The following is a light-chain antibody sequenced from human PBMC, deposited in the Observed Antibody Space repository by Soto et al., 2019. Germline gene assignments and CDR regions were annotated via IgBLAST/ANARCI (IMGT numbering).Light chain of an antibody. CDR1: QSISTF. J-gene: IGKJ4*01. V-gene: IGKV1-39*01. Sequence: DIPMTQSPSSLSASVGDRVTITCRASQSISTFLNWYQQKPGKAPKLLIYGASNLESGVPSTFSGSGSGTDFTLTISSLQTEDFATYYCQQCFSTPLLTFGGGTKVEIK. CDR3: QQCFSTPLLT. CDR2: GAS.